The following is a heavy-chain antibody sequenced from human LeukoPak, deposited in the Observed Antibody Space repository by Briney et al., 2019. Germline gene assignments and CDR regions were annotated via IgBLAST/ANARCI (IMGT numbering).Heavy chain of an antibody. Sequence: PGGSLRLSCAASGFTFSNYGMHWARQAPGKGQEWVVFIQYDGINKYYADSVKGRFTISRVNSKKTLYLQMNSLRAEDTALYYCANRYCRGGSCHRDYWGQGTLVTVSS. CDR1: GFTFSNYG. CDR3: ANRYCRGGSCHRDY. J-gene: IGHJ4*02. V-gene: IGHV3-30*02. CDR2: IQYDGINK. D-gene: IGHD2-15*01.